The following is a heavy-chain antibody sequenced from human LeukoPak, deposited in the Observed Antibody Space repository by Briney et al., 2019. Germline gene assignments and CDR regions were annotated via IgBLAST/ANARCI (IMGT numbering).Heavy chain of an antibody. D-gene: IGHD3-22*01. Sequence: ASVKVSCKASGYTFTGYYKHWVRQAPGQGLEWMGCITPNSGGTNYAQKFQGRVTMTRATSISTAYMELSRLRSDDTAVYYCARDKHYYDSSGYKNEYNFDYWGQGTLVTVSS. V-gene: IGHV1-2*02. J-gene: IGHJ4*02. CDR3: ARDKHYYDSSGYKNEYNFDY. CDR2: ITPNSGGT. CDR1: GYTFTGYY.